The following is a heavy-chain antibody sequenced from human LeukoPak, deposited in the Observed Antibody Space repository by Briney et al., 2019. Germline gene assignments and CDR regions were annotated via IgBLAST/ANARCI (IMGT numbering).Heavy chain of an antibody. J-gene: IGHJ4*02. Sequence: EWIGSISYTPRPYSNPSLSSRVTISVDTSNNHFSLQLSSGTASDTALYYCARQVAAARSNYWGQGPLVTVSS. CDR3: ARQVAAARSNY. V-gene: IGHV4-39*01. CDR2: ISYTPRP. D-gene: IGHD6-13*01.